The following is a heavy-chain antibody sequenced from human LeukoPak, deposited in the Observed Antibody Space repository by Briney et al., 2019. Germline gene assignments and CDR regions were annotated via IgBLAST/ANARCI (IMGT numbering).Heavy chain of an antibody. Sequence: GGSLRLSCAASGFTFSSYAMHWVRQAPGKGLEWVAVISYDGSNKYYADPVKGRFTISRDNSKNTLYLQMNSLRAEDTAVYYCARRHHFGFLDSWGQGTLVTVSS. V-gene: IGHV3-30-3*01. CDR1: GFTFSSYA. D-gene: IGHD3-10*01. CDR2: ISYDGSNK. J-gene: IGHJ4*02. CDR3: ARRHHFGFLDS.